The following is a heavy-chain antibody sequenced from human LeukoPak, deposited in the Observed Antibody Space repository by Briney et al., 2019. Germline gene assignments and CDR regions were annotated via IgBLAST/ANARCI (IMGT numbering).Heavy chain of an antibody. CDR3: AGGAGWSIDY. Sequence: GGSLRLSSAASGFTFSDYWMNWVRQAPGKGLEWVAILKQDGSEILYVDSVKGRFTISRDNAKNSLYLQMNSLRAEDTAVYYCAGGAGWSIDYWGQGTLVTVSS. J-gene: IGHJ4*02. CDR2: LKQDGSEI. V-gene: IGHV3-7*01. CDR1: GFTFSDYW. D-gene: IGHD2-15*01.